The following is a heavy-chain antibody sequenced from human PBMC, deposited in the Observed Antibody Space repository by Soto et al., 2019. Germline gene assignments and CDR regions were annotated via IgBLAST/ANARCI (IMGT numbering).Heavy chain of an antibody. D-gene: IGHD2-2*01. CDR2: INHSGST. Sequence: QVQLQQWGAGLLKPSETLSLTCAVYGGSFSGYYWSWIRQPPGKGLEWIGEINHSGSTNYNPSLKSRVTISVDTSKNQFSLKLSSVTAADTAVYYRASSPPDCSSTSCYLDAFDIWGQGTMVTVSS. CDR3: ASSPPDCSSTSCYLDAFDI. V-gene: IGHV4-34*01. J-gene: IGHJ3*02. CDR1: GGSFSGYY.